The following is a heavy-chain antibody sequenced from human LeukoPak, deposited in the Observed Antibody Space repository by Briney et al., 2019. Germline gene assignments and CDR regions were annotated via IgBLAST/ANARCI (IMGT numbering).Heavy chain of an antibody. CDR3: VRWQYCGGNCYFSAFDI. V-gene: IGHV4-59*01. CDR1: GGSISSSY. J-gene: IGHJ3*02. D-gene: IGHD2-21*01. CDR2: IHHSGST. Sequence: SETLSLTCTVSGGSISSSYWSWIRQSPGKGLEWIGYIHHSGSTNSNPPLKSRVTKSVDTPKNQFSLKLSSVTAADTAVYYCVRWQYCGGNCYFSAFDIWGQGTMVTVSS.